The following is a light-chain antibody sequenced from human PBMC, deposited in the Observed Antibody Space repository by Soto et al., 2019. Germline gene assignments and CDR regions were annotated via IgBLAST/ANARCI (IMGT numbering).Light chain of an antibody. CDR1: QTIRSNY. CDR2: RAS. J-gene: IGKJ1*01. Sequence: ETVLTQSPATLSLSPGERATLSCRASQTIRSNYLAWYRQTPGQAPRLLIYRASNRATGIADRFSGSGSGTDFTRIISRLEPEDFALDYCPQYGSAPWTFGQGTNLE. V-gene: IGKV3-20*01. CDR3: PQYGSAPWT.